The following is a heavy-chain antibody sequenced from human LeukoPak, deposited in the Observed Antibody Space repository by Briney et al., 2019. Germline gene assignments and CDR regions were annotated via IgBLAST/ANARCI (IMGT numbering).Heavy chain of an antibody. CDR3: AKIRAPAYDI. CDR2: ISGNDGGT. CDR1: GFTFSRYA. V-gene: IGHV3-23*01. D-gene: IGHD3-3*02. Sequence: GGSLRLSCAASGFTFSRYAMNWARQAPGKGLEWVSAISGNDGGTYYADSVKGRFTISRDNSKNTLYLQMNSLRAEDTAVYYCAKIRAPAYDIWGQGTMVTVSS. J-gene: IGHJ3*02.